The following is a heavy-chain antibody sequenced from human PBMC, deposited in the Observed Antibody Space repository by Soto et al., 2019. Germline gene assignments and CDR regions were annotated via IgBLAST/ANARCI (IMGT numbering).Heavy chain of an antibody. V-gene: IGHV3-30*18. CDR2: ISYDGSNK. Sequence: GGSLRLSCAASGFTFSSYGMHWVRQAPGKGLEWVAVISYDGSNKYYADSVKGRFTISRDNSKNTLYLQMNSLRAEDTAVYYCAKDPVVYSSSWYVGELFDYWGQGTLVTVSS. CDR3: AKDPVVYSSSWYVGELFDY. J-gene: IGHJ4*02. CDR1: GFTFSSYG. D-gene: IGHD6-13*01.